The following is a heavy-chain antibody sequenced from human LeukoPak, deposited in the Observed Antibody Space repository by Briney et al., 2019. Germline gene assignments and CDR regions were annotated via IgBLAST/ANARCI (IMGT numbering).Heavy chain of an antibody. CDR2: IKGDGSEK. CDR3: ARDRGWRSGGYYLYYFDF. J-gene: IGHJ4*02. D-gene: IGHD3-22*01. Sequence: GGSLRLSCAASGFTLSGYFMSWVRQAPGEGLEWVASIKGDGSEKYYVDSVKGRFTISRDNAKNSLYLQMNSLRAEDTAVYFCARDRGWRSGGYYLYYFDFWGQGTLVTVSS. CDR1: GFTLSGYF. V-gene: IGHV3-7*01.